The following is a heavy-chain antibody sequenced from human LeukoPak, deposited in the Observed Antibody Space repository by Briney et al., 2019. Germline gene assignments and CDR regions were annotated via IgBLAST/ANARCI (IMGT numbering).Heavy chain of an antibody. D-gene: IGHD6-13*01. CDR3: AREMEPAAGKLFDY. Sequence: PAETLSLTCTVSGGSISSSSYYWGWIRQPPGKGLEWIGSIYYSGSTYYNPSLKSRVTISVDTSKNQFSLKLSSVTAADTAVYYCAREMEPAAGKLFDYWGQGTLVTVSS. CDR1: GGSISSSSYY. J-gene: IGHJ4*02. CDR2: IYYSGST. V-gene: IGHV4-39*02.